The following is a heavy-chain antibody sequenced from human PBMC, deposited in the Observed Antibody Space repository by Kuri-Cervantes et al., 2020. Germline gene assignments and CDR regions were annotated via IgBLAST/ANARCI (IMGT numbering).Heavy chain of an antibody. D-gene: IGHD3-22*01. V-gene: IGHV3-30*03. Sequence: GGSLRLSCAASGFTFSSYGMHWVRQAPGKGLEWVAVISYDGSNKSYADSVKCRFTISRDNSKNTLYLQMKSLRAEDRAVYYCARGGDYYDSSGYANADYYYYYGMDVWGQGTTVTVSS. CDR1: GFTFSSYG. CDR3: ARGGDYYDSSGYANADYYYYYGMDV. CDR2: ISYDGSNK. J-gene: IGHJ6*02.